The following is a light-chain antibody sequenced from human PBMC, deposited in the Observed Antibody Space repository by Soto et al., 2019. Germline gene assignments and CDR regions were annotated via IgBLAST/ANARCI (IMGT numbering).Light chain of an antibody. Sequence: IRMTQSPSSLSASTGDRVTITCRASQGISSDLAWYQQKPGKAPKLLIYAAYTLQSGVPSRFSGSGSGTDFTLTITCLQSEDVATYYCQQYYSYPRTFGPGTKVDIK. CDR3: QQYYSYPRT. J-gene: IGKJ3*01. V-gene: IGKV1-8*01. CDR2: AAY. CDR1: QGISSD.